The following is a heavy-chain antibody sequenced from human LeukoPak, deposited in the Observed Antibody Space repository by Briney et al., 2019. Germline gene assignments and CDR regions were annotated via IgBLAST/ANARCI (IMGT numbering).Heavy chain of an antibody. CDR3: ARGTLKAAATDFDY. CDR2: INWNGGST. Sequence: PGGSLRLSCAASGLTFDDYGMSWVRQAPGKGLEWGSGINWNGGSTGYADSVKGRFTISRDNAKNSLYLQMNSLRAEDTALYYCARGTLKAAATDFDYWGQGTLVTVSS. CDR1: GLTFDDYG. D-gene: IGHD6-13*01. J-gene: IGHJ4*02. V-gene: IGHV3-20*04.